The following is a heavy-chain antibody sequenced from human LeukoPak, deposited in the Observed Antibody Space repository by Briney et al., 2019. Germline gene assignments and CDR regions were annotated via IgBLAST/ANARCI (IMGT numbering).Heavy chain of an antibody. J-gene: IGHJ4*02. CDR2: ISYDGSNK. CDR1: GFTFSSYG. CDR3: ARLQGPYCGGDCYSPGTRSDY. D-gene: IGHD2-21*02. Sequence: RAGGSLRLSCAASGFTFSSYGMHWVRQAPGKGLEWVAVISYDGSNKYYADSVKGRFTISRDNAKNSLYLQMDSLRAEDTAVYYCARLQGPYCGGDCYSPGTRSDYWGQGTLVTVSS. V-gene: IGHV3-30*03.